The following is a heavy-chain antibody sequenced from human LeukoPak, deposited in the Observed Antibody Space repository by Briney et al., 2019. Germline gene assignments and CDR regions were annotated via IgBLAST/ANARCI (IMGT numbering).Heavy chain of an antibody. CDR1: GFTFSSYG. D-gene: IGHD4-17*01. CDR3: VKDRETYGDYGFDY. V-gene: IGHV3-30*18. Sequence: GRSLRLSCAASGFTFSSYGMHWVRQAPGKGLEWVAVILYDGSNKYFADSVKGRFTISRDNSKKTVCLQMNSLRAEDTALYYCVKDRETYGDYGFDYWGQGTLVTVSS. J-gene: IGHJ4*02. CDR2: ILYDGSNK.